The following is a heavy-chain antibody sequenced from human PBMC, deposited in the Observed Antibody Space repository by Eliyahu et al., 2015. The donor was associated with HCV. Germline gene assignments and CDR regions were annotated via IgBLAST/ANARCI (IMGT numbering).Heavy chain of an antibody. CDR3: AKSGAPGYGGNWFDP. CDR2: ISGSGGST. V-gene: IGHV3-23*04. J-gene: IGHJ5*02. CDR1: GFTFXSFA. Sequence: EVQLVESGGGLVQPGGSLRLSCAASGFTFXSFAMSWVRQAPGKGLEWVSAISGSGGSTYYADSVKGRFTISRDNSKNTLYLQMNSLRAEDTAVYYCAKSGAPGYGGNWFDPWGQGTLVTVSS. D-gene: IGHD5-12*01.